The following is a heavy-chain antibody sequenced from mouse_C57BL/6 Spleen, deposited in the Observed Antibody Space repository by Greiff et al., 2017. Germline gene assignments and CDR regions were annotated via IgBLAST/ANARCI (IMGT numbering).Heavy chain of an antibody. CDR2: IFPGSGST. Sequence: VQLQESGPELVKPGASVKISCKASGYTFTDYYINWVKQRPGQGLEWIGWIFPGSGSTYYNEKFKGKATLTVDKSSSTAYMLLSSLTSEDSAVYFSASSAQATWFAYWGQGTLFTVSA. V-gene: IGHV1-75*01. D-gene: IGHD3-2*02. CDR3: ASSAQATWFAY. CDR1: GYTFTDYY. J-gene: IGHJ3*01.